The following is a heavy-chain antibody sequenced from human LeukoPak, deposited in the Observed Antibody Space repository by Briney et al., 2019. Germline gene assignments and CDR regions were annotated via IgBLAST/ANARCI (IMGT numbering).Heavy chain of an antibody. CDR3: ARDAAGTNWFDP. D-gene: IGHD6-19*01. J-gene: IGHJ5*02. V-gene: IGHV3-21*01. CDR1: GFTFSSYS. CDR2: ISSSSSYI. Sequence: GGSLRLSCAASGFTFSSYSMNWVRQAPGKGLEWVSSISSSSSYIYYADSVKGRFTISRDNAKNSLHLQMNSLRAEDTAVYYCARDAAGTNWFDPWGQGTLVTVSS.